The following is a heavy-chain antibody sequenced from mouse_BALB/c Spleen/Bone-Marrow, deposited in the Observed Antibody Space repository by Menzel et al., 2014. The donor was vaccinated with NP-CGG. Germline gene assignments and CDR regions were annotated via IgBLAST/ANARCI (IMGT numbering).Heavy chain of an antibody. Sequence: EVQLVESGGGLVQPGGSLKLSCATSGFTFSDYYMYWVRQTPEKRLEWVAYISNGGGSTYYPDTVKGRFTISRDNAKNTLYLQMSRLKSEDTAMYYCARQGARLRLPMDYWGQGTSVTVSS. D-gene: IGHD1-2*01. CDR3: ARQGARLRLPMDY. J-gene: IGHJ4*01. CDR2: ISNGGGST. CDR1: GFTFSDYY. V-gene: IGHV5-12*02.